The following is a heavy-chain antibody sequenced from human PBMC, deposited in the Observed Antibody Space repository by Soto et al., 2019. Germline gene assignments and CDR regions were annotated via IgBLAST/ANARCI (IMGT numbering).Heavy chain of an antibody. CDR1: GFTFSSYS. J-gene: IGHJ4*02. CDR2: ISSSSSYI. D-gene: IGHD1-26*01. CDR3: ARVEQWELLTDY. V-gene: IGHV3-21*01. Sequence: GGSLRLSCAASGFTFSSYSMNWVRQAPGKGLEWVSSISSSSSYIYYADSVKGRFTISRDNAKNSLYLQMNSLRAEDTAVYYCARVEQWELLTDYWGQGTLVTVSS.